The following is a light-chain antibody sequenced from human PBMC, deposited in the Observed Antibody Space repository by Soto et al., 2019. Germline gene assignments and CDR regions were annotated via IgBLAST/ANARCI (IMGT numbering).Light chain of an antibody. Sequence: QPVLTQPRSVSGSPGQSVTISCTGTSSDVGGYNYVSWYQQHPGKAPKLIIYDVNKRPSGVPDRFSGSKSGNTASLIISGLQAEDEAYYYCCSYAGSYVVFGGGTKLTVL. CDR3: CSYAGSYVV. V-gene: IGLV2-11*01. CDR1: SSDVGGYNY. CDR2: DVN. J-gene: IGLJ2*01.